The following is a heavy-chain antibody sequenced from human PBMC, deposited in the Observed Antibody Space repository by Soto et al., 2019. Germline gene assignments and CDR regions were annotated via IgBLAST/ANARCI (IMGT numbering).Heavy chain of an antibody. CDR2: IDAGNGNT. J-gene: IGHJ4*02. Sequence: QVQLVQSGAEVKKPGASVKVSCKASGHTSTNYAVHWVRKAPGQRLEGMGRIDAGNGNTKYSQKFQGRVTITTDTSASTAYIELSSLRSEDTAVYYCAREGSTYGSTFDYWGQGTLVTISS. D-gene: IGHD3-10*01. V-gene: IGHV1-3*01. CDR3: AREGSTYGSTFDY. CDR1: GHTSTNYA.